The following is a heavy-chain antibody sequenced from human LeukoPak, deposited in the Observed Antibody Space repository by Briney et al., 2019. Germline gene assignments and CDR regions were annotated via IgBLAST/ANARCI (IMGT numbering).Heavy chain of an antibody. CDR2: IYYSGST. CDR3: ARPEGKYDILTGYQI. Sequence: SETLSLTCTVSGGSISSYYWSWIRQPPGKGLEWIGYIYYSGSTNYNPSLKSRVTMSVDTSKNQFSLKLSSVTAADTAVYYCARPEGKYDILTGYQIWGQGTLVTVSS. D-gene: IGHD3-9*01. V-gene: IGHV4-59*08. CDR1: GGSISSYY. J-gene: IGHJ4*02.